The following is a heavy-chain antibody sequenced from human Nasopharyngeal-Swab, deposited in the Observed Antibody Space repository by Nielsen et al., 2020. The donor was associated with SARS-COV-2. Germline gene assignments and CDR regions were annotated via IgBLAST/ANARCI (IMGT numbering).Heavy chain of an antibody. CDR2: IFPGDSET. Sequence: GGSLRLSCQASGYTFTSFWIGWVRQMPGKGLEWMGIIFPGDSETRYSPSFQGQVTISADKSITTAYLQWRSLKASDTAMYYCARPGGYCSGGNCYSAEYFQYWGQGTLVTVSS. D-gene: IGHD2-15*01. CDR3: ARPGGYCSGGNCYSAEYFQY. CDR1: GYTFTSFW. V-gene: IGHV5-51*01. J-gene: IGHJ1*01.